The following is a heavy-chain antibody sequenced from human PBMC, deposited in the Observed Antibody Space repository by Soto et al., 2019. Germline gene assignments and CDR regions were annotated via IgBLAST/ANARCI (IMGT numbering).Heavy chain of an antibody. J-gene: IGHJ4*02. CDR2: ISYDGNNQ. D-gene: IGHD3-22*01. CDR3: ARDRVYYYDSSGYYNFEY. Sequence: QVQLVESGGGVVQPGRSLRLSCAASGFTFNNYAVHWVRQAPGKGLEWVAVISYDGNNQYYADSVKGRFAISRDNSKNTLYLQMNSLRDEDTAVYYCARDRVYYYDSSGYYNFEYWGLGSLVTVSS. CDR1: GFTFNNYA. V-gene: IGHV3-30*09.